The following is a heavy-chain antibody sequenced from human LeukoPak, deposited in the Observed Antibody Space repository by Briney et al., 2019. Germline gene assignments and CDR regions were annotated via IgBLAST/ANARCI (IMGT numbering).Heavy chain of an antibody. V-gene: IGHV4-59*01. CDR2: IYYSGST. CDR1: GGSISSYY. Sequence: SETLSLTCTVSGGSISSYYWSWIRQPPGKGLEWIGYIYYSGSTNYNPSLKSRVTISVDTSKNQFSLKLSSVTAADTAVYYCARGSTIFGVVVHTTNWYFDLWGRGTLVTVSS. CDR3: ARGSTIFGVVVHTTNWYFDL. J-gene: IGHJ2*01. D-gene: IGHD3-3*01.